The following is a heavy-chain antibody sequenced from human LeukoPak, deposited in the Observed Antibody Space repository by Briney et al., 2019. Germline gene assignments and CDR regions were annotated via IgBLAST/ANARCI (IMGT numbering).Heavy chain of an antibody. CDR1: GGSISSGDYY. J-gene: IGHJ4*02. V-gene: IGHV4-30-4*01. D-gene: IGHD1-26*01. Sequence: SETLSLTCTVSGGSISSGDYYWSWIRQPPGKGLEWIGYIYYSGSTYYNPSLESRVTISVDTSKNQFSLKLSSVTAADTAVYYCATNSGTAYYFDYWGQGTLVTVSS. CDR2: IYYSGST. CDR3: ATNSGTAYYFDY.